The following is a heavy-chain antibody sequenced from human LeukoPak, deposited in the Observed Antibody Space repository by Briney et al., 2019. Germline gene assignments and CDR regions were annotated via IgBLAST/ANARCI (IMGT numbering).Heavy chain of an antibody. CDR1: GFTFSSYA. D-gene: IGHD3-16*01. J-gene: IGHJ4*02. V-gene: IGHV3-23*01. CDR3: ARRYDYVWGSYHTFDY. CDR2: ISGSGGST. Sequence: GASLGLSCAASGFTFSSYAMSWVRRAPGKGLEWVSAISGSGGSTYYADSAKGRFTISRDNSKNTLYLQMNSLRAEDTAVYYCARRYDYVWGSYHTFDYWGQGTLVTVSS.